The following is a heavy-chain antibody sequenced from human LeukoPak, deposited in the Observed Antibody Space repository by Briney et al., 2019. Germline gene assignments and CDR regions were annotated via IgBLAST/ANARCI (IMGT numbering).Heavy chain of an antibody. Sequence: PGGSLRLSCAASGFTFSSYGMHWVRQAPGKGLEWVAFIRYDGSNKYYADTVKGRFTISRDNSKNTLYLQMTSLRAEDTAVYYCAKSSSSWYGDLYYYYSMDVWGKGTTVTVSS. V-gene: IGHV3-30*02. CDR3: AKSSSSWYGDLYYYYSMDV. CDR2: IRYDGSNK. D-gene: IGHD6-13*01. CDR1: GFTFSSYG. J-gene: IGHJ6*03.